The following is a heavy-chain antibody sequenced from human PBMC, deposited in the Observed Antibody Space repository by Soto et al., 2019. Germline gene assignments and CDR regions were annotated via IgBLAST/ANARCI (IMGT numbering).Heavy chain of an antibody. CDR2: IKKKTDGGTT. J-gene: IGHJ4*02. D-gene: IGHD6-19*01. Sequence: LRLSCAASGFTFSDSWMSWVRQAPGKVLEWVGLIKKKTDGGTTDYAAPVKGRFTISRDDSKNTVYLQMSSLKTEDTAVYYCRTPWLDLGQGTLVTVSS. V-gene: IGHV3-15*01. CDR3: RTPWLD. CDR1: GFTFSDSW.